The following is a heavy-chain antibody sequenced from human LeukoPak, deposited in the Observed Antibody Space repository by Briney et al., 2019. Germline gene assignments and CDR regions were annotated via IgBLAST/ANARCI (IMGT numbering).Heavy chain of an antibody. J-gene: IGHJ6*03. D-gene: IGHD3-9*01. CDR3: ARAGVIRYVAWLINYYMDV. Sequence: QPGGSLRLSCAASGFTFTNHAMQWVRQAPGKGLEYVSAISGNGGSTYYANSVKGRFTISRDNSKNTVHLQMDSLRAEDMAVYYCARAGVIRYVAWLINYYMDVWGKGTTVTVSS. CDR1: GFTFTNHA. V-gene: IGHV3-64*01. CDR2: ISGNGGST.